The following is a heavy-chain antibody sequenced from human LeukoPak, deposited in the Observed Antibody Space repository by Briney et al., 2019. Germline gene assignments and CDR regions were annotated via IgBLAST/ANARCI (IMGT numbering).Heavy chain of an antibody. J-gene: IGHJ5*02. D-gene: IGHD6-19*01. V-gene: IGHV3-30*18. CDR2: ILYDESKK. Sequence: GGSLRLSCAPSGYTFCRYGIHWGRQAPGKGLEWLAVILYDESKKCYAYSVEGRFTISRDKSKSSLYLQMNSLRAEDTSVYYYAKGQWLTKGNWFDGWGQGTLVTVSA. CDR1: GYTFCRYG. CDR3: AKGQWLTKGNWFDG.